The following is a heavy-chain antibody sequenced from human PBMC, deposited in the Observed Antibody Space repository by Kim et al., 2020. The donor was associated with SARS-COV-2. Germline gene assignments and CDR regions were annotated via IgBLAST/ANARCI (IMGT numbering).Heavy chain of an antibody. J-gene: IGHJ5*02. Sequence: SVKVSCKASGGTFSSYAISWVRQAPGQGLEWMGRIIPILGIANYAQKFQGRVTITADKSTSTGYMELSSLRSEDTAVYYCARGPLRVVAATSWFDPWGQGTLVTVSS. V-gene: IGHV1-69*04. CDR2: IIPILGIA. CDR1: GGTFSSYA. CDR3: ARGPLRVVAATSWFDP. D-gene: IGHD2-15*01.